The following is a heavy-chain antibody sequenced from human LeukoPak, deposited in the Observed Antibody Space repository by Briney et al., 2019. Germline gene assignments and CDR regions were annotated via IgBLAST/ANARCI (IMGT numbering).Heavy chain of an antibody. Sequence: TGGTLRLSCAASGFTFSSYAMHWVRQAPGKGLEWVAVISYDGSNKYCADSVKGRFTISRDNSKNTLYLQMNSLRAEDTAVYYCAKEGAGYSSAAPFDYWGQGTLVTVSS. CDR2: ISYDGSNK. J-gene: IGHJ4*02. CDR3: AKEGAGYSSAAPFDY. CDR1: GFTFSSYA. D-gene: IGHD6-19*01. V-gene: IGHV3-30-3*02.